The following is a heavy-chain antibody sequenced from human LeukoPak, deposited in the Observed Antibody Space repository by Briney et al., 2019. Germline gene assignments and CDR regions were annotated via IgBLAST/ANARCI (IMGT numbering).Heavy chain of an antibody. Sequence: GGSLRLSCAASGFTFNNYGMHWVRQAPGKGLEWVALIRSDGTNKCYTDSVKGRFTISRDNAKNSLYLQMNSLRAEDTAVYYCARGPSGYHNTGGQGTLVTVSS. J-gene: IGHJ4*02. D-gene: IGHD5-12*01. CDR3: ARGPSGYHNT. V-gene: IGHV3-30*02. CDR2: IRSDGTNK. CDR1: GFTFNNYG.